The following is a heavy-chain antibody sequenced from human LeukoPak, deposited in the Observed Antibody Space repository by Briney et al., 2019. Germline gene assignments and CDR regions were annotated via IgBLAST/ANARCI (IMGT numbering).Heavy chain of an antibody. Sequence: GGSLTLSCAASGFTVSSNYMSWVRQPPGKGLEWVSVIYSGGSTYYADSVKGRFTISRDNSKNTLYLQMNSLRAEDTAVYYCARDHVYYFDYWGQGTLVTVSS. CDR3: ARDHVYYFDY. CDR1: GFTVSSNY. CDR2: IYSGGST. V-gene: IGHV3-66*01. J-gene: IGHJ4*02.